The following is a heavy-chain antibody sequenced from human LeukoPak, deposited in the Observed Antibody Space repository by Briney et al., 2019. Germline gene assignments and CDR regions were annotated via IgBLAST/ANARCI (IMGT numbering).Heavy chain of an antibody. CDR3: AKSAAIPEIDF. J-gene: IGHJ4*02. CDR2: INPNGGGT. CDR1: GYTFIEHY. D-gene: IGHD2-2*02. Sequence: GASVKVSCKASGYTFIEHYIQWVRQAPGQGLEWMWWINPNGGGTSYAQEFQGRVSMTRDTSISTASMELTRLRSDDTAVYYCAKSAAIPEIDFWGQGTLVTVSS. V-gene: IGHV1-2*02.